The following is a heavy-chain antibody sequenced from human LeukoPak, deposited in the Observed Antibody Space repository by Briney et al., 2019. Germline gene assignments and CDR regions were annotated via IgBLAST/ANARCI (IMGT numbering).Heavy chain of an antibody. Sequence: SETLSLTCTVSGDSISSSSYYWGWIRQPPGKGLEWIGSVSYSGSTYYNPSLKSRVTISVDTFKNQFSLKLSSVAAADTAVYYCARQKRWDGYTLDSWGQGTLVTVSS. CDR2: VSYSGST. D-gene: IGHD5-24*01. CDR1: GDSISSSSYY. CDR3: ARQKRWDGYTLDS. J-gene: IGHJ4*02. V-gene: IGHV4-39*01.